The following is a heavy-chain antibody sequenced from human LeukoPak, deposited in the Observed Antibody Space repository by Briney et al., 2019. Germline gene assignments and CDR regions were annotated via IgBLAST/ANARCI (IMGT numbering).Heavy chain of an antibody. CDR2: ISSDGNDK. CDR1: GVTFSSYG. J-gene: IGHJ4*02. Sequence: GGSLRLSFAASGVTFSSYGMHWVRQAPGKGLEWVALISSDGNDKLYGDSVKGRFTISRDDSKSTLYLQMNSLRAEDTAVYYCTTKVIRGNSGDDYDDWGQGTLVTVSS. V-gene: IGHV3-30*03. CDR3: TTKVIRGNSGDDYDD. D-gene: IGHD5-12*01.